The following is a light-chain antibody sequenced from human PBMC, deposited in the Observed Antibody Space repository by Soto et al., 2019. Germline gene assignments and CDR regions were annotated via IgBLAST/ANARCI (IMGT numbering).Light chain of an antibody. CDR2: GAS. CDR3: QQYGSSPPIT. CDR1: HSVSSSY. J-gene: IGKJ5*01. Sequence: EIVLTQSPGTLSLSPGERATLSCRASHSVSSSYLAWYQQKPGQAPRLLIYGASSRATGIPDRFSGSGSETDFTLTISRLEPEDFAVYYCQQYGSSPPITFGQGTRLEMK. V-gene: IGKV3-20*01.